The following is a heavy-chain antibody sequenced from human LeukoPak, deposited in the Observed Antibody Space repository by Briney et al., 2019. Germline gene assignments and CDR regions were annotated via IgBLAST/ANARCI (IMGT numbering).Heavy chain of an antibody. V-gene: IGHV3-7*04. CDR3: ARGPRDSNGYYYKY. J-gene: IGHJ4*02. CDR1: GLSFSNYW. Sequence: PGGSLRLSCAASGLSFSNYWMTWVRQAPGKGLEWVANINQDGSDMYYVDSVKGRFTISRENTKSSLYLQMNSLRVEDTAEYYCARGPRDSNGYYYKYWGQGSLVIVSP. CDR2: INQDGSDM. D-gene: IGHD3-22*01.